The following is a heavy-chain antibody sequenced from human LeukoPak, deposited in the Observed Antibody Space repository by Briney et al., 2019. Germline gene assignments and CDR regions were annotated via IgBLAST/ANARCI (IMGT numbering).Heavy chain of an antibody. Sequence: ASVKVSCKASGYTFTKYGVSWVRQAPGQGLEWMGWIGTHTGNRNYVRKFQGRVTMTRNTSISTAYMELSSLRSEDTAVYYCARGMSSSAIYYYYYMDVWGKGTTVTVSS. CDR2: IGTHTGNR. J-gene: IGHJ6*03. CDR1: GYTFTKYG. D-gene: IGHD6-6*01. V-gene: IGHV1-8*01. CDR3: ARGMSSSAIYYYYYMDV.